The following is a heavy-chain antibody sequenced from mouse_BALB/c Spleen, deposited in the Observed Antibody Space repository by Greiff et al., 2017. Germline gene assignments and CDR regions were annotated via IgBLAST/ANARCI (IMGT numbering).Heavy chain of an antibody. CDR3: ASHYYGSSYYFDY. CDR2: IDPANGNT. V-gene: IGHV14-3*02. D-gene: IGHD1-1*01. CDR1: GFNIKDTY. J-gene: IGHJ2*01. Sequence: EVQLQQSGAELVKPGASVKLSCTASGFNIKDTYMHWVKQRPEQGLEWIGWIDPANGNTKYDPKFQGKATITADTSSNTAYLQLSSLTSEDTAVYYCASHYYGSSYYFDYWGQGTTLTVSS.